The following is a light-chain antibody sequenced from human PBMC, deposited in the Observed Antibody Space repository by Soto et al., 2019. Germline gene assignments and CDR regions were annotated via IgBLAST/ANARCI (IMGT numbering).Light chain of an antibody. CDR3: SSRTTSNPYV. J-gene: IGLJ1*01. V-gene: IGLV2-14*01. CDR1: SSDIGAYNS. CDR2: EVS. Sequence: QSALTQPASVSGSPGQSITISCTGTSSDIGAYNSVSWYQQHPGKAPKLMIYEVSNRPSGVSNRFYASKSGNTASLTISGLQAEDEADYYCSSRTTSNPYVFGTGTKLTVL.